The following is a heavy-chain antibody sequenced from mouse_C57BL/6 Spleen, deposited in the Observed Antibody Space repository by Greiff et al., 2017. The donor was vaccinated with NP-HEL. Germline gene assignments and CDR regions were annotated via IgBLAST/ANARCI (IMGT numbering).Heavy chain of an antibody. V-gene: IGHV1-43*01. CDR1: GYSFTGYY. CDR2: INPSTGGT. D-gene: IGHD2-4*01. J-gene: IGHJ1*03. CDR3: ARNYYDYWYFDV. Sequence: EVKLMESGPELVKPGASVKISCKASGYSFTGYYMHWVKQSSEKSLEWIGEINPSTGGTSYNQKFKGKATLTVDKSSSTAYMQLKSLTSEDSAVYYCARNYYDYWYFDVWGTGTTVTVSS.